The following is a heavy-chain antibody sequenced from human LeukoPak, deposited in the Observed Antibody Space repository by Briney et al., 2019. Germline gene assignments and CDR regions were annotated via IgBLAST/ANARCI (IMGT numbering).Heavy chain of an antibody. CDR1: GGSISSGGYY. CDR2: IYYSGST. D-gene: IGHD1-26*01. J-gene: IGHJ4*02. CDR3: ARDRSGSYLFDY. V-gene: IGHV4-31*03. Sequence: SETLSLTCTVSGGSISSGGYYCSWIRQHPGKGLEWIGYIYYSGSTYYNPSLKSRVTISVDTSKNQFSLKLSSVTAADTAVYYCARDRSGSYLFDYWGQGTLVTVSS.